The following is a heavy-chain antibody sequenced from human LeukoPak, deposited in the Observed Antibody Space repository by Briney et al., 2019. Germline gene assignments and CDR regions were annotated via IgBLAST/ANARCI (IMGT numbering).Heavy chain of an antibody. Sequence: ASVKVSCKASGYTFTSYGISWVRQAPGQGLEWMGWISAYNGNTNYAQKLQGRVTMTTDTSTSTAYMELRSLRSDDTAVYYCARVWEPPPGLPIDAFDIWGQGTMVTVSS. CDR3: ARVWEPPPGLPIDAFDI. D-gene: IGHD1-26*01. CDR2: ISAYNGNT. CDR1: GYTFTSYG. J-gene: IGHJ3*02. V-gene: IGHV1-18*01.